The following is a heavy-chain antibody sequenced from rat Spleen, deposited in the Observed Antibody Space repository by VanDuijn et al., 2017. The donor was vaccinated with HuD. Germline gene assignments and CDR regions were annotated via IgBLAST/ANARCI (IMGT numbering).Heavy chain of an antibody. CDR3: ARGAYGGYSEWFDY. CDR2: MWSGGNT. J-gene: IGHJ2*01. CDR1: GISFTDYS. Sequence: EVQVKESGPGLVQPSQTLSLTCTVSGISFTDYSVHWVRQPPGKGLEWMGVMWSGGNTDYNSALKSRLNISRDTSKNQVFLKMNSLQSEDTTTYYCARGAYGGYSEWFDYWGQGVMVTVSS. D-gene: IGHD1-11*01. V-gene: IGHV2S63*01.